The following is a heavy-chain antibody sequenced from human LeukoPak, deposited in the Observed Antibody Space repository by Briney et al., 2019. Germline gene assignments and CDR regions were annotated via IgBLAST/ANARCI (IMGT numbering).Heavy chain of an antibody. CDR1: GFTFSNYY. CDR2: INSDGRDT. D-gene: IGHD6-13*01. Sequence: GGSLRLSCAASGFTFSNYYVHWVRQPPGKGLVWVSRINSDGRDTGYVDSVKGRFTISRENAKNSLYLQMNSLRAGDTAVYYCARAAYSSTWYSRYFDLWGRGTLVTVSS. V-gene: IGHV3-74*01. J-gene: IGHJ2*01. CDR3: ARAAYSSTWYSRYFDL.